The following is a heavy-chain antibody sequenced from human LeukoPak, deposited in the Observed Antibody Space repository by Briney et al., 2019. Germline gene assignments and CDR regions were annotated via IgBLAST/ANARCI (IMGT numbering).Heavy chain of an antibody. J-gene: IGHJ3*02. D-gene: IGHD2-2*01. V-gene: IGHV4-59*01. CDR1: GGSISSYY. CDR3: ARAIGYCSSTSCHDAFDI. CDR2: IYYSGST. Sequence: PSETLSLTCTVSGGSISSYYWSWIRQPPGKGLEWIGYIYYSGSTNYNPSLKSRVTISVDTSKNQFSLKLSSVTAADTAVYYCARAIGYCSSTSCHDAFDIWGQGTMVTVSS.